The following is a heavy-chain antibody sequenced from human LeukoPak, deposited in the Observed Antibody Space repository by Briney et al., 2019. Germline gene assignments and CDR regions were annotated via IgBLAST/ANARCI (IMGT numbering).Heavy chain of an antibody. CDR3: ARDSDYSGNGNGDWFDP. J-gene: IGHJ5*02. Sequence: ASVNASCKASGFRFTSFGVSRVRQAPGQGLEWMGWISNYFGVTHYAEKFEDRVTMTIDTSTTTAYMELRSLRYDDTAVYYCARDSDYSGNGNGDWFDPWGQGTVVTVSS. V-gene: IGHV1-18*04. CDR1: GFRFTSFG. CDR2: ISNYFGVT. D-gene: IGHD4-11*01.